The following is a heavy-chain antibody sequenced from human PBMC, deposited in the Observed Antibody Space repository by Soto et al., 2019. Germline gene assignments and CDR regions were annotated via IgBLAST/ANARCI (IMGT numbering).Heavy chain of an antibody. V-gene: IGHV4-59*08. CDR3: ARLGGYYHSLDT. CDR1: GGSINNEY. CDR2: VYYTGTT. J-gene: IGHJ5*02. D-gene: IGHD3-22*01. Sequence: SGTLSLTCTVSGGSINNEYWSWIRQPPGMGLEWIGYVYYTGTTSYNPSLKSRVTISIDGSKNQISLKLSSVTAGDTAFYYCARLGGYYHSLDTWGQGTLVTVSS.